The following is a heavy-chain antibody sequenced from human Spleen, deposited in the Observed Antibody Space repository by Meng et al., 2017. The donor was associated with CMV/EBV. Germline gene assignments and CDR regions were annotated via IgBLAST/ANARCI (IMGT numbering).Heavy chain of an antibody. CDR1: GGSFSGYY. J-gene: IGHJ6*02. Sequence: SETLSLTCTVYGGSFSGYYWSCIRQSPGKGLEWIGEINHSGSTNYNPSLKGRVTMSVDTSKNQFSLKLSSVTAADTAVYYCARGSGTTTIYFYYGMDVWGQGTTVTVSS. D-gene: IGHD2/OR15-2a*01. CDR3: ARGSGTTTIYFYYGMDV. V-gene: IGHV4-34*01. CDR2: INHSGST.